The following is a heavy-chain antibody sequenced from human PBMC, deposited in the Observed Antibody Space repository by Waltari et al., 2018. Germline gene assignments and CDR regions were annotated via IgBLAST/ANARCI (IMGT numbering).Heavy chain of an antibody. Sequence: QVQLVQSGAEVKKPGSSVKVSCKASGGTFSSYAISWVRQAPGQGLEWMGGIIRIFVTANYSPKFQGRVTITTDESTSTAYMELSSLRSEDTAVYYCARASSGYYSEYYFDYWGQGTLVTVSS. D-gene: IGHD3-22*01. CDR1: GGTFSSYA. J-gene: IGHJ4*02. CDR3: ARASSGYYSEYYFDY. V-gene: IGHV1-69*05. CDR2: IIRIFVTA.